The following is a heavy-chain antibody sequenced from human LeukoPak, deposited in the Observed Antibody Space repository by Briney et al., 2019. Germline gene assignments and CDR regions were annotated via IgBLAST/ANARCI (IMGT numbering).Heavy chain of an antibody. V-gene: IGHV5-51*01. CDR3: ARRYCSSTSCYTYHFDY. Sequence: GASLKISCKGSGYSFTSYWIGWVRQMPGKGLEWMGIIYPGDSDTRYSPSFRGQVTISADKSINTAYLQWSSLKASDTAMYYCARRYCSSTSCYTYHFDYWGQGALVTVSS. CDR2: IYPGDSDT. CDR1: GYSFTSYW. D-gene: IGHD2-2*02. J-gene: IGHJ4*02.